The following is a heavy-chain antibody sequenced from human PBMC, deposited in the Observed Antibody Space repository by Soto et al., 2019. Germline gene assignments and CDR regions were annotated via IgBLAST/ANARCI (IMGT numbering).Heavy chain of an antibody. Sequence: EVQLVESGGGLVQPGGSLRLSCAASGFTFSSYSMNWVRQAPGKGLEWVSYISSSSSTIYYADSVKGRFTISRDNAKNPLYQQMNSLRDEDTAVYYCARHLLLPWGSDYYYYGMDVWGQGTTVTVSS. CDR1: GFTFSSYS. J-gene: IGHJ6*02. CDR3: ARHLLLPWGSDYYYYGMDV. D-gene: IGHD2-15*01. CDR2: ISSSSSTI. V-gene: IGHV3-48*02.